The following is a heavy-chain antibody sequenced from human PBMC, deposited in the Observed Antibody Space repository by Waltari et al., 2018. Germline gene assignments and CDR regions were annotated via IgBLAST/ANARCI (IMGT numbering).Heavy chain of an antibody. V-gene: IGHV3-23*01. CDR2: ITSSGGST. CDR1: GFTFSNYA. CDR3: TKWLTAAGTGWFDC. D-gene: IGHD6-13*01. Sequence: EVQLLESGGGLVQPGGSLRLSCAASGFTFSNYAMTWVRQAPGKGLGWVSGITSSGGSTYYAASGKGRFTISRDSSRNTLHLQMNSLRAEDTAIYYCTKWLTAAGTGWFDCWGQGTLVTVSS. J-gene: IGHJ4*02.